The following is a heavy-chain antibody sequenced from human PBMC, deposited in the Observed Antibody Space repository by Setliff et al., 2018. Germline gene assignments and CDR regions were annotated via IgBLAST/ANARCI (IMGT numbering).Heavy chain of an antibody. V-gene: IGHV3-13*04. Sequence: LRLSCAASGFTFSRYDIHWVRQVTGKGLEWVSGTAAAGDTYYADSVKGRFTISRDNAKNSLYLQMNSLRAEDTAVYYCARDGNYYYYYMDVWGKGTTVTVSS. CDR3: ARDGNYYYYYMDV. J-gene: IGHJ6*03. CDR1: GFTFSRYD. CDR2: TAAAGDT.